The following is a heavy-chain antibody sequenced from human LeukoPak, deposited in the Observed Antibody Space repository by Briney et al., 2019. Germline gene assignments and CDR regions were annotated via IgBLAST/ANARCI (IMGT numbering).Heavy chain of an antibody. V-gene: IGHV4-59*01. CDR1: GASISSYY. D-gene: IGHD5-12*01. CDR3: ARGPLDSGYTYFDY. Sequence: PSETLSLTCTVSGASISSYYWSWIRQPPGKGLEWIGYFSYSGNTNYNPSLKSRVTVSVDTSKNQFSLKLTSVTAADTAVYHCARGPLDSGYTYFDYWGQGTLITVSS. J-gene: IGHJ4*02. CDR2: FSYSGNT.